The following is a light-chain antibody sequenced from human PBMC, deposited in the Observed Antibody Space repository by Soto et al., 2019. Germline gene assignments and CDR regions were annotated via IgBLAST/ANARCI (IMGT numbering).Light chain of an antibody. CDR2: GAS. CDR1: QSVSSSY. J-gene: IGKJ1*01. Sequence: IVLTQSPGTLPLSPGERATLSCRASQSVSSSYLAWYQQKPGQAPRLLIYGASSRATGIPERFSGSGSGTDFTLTISRLAPEDFEVYYCQQYGYSSWTFGQGTKVDIK. V-gene: IGKV3-20*01. CDR3: QQYGYSSWT.